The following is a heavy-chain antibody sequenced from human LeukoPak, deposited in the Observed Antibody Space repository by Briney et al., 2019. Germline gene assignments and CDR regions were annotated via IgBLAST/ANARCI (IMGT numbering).Heavy chain of an antibody. CDR3: ARDRKFDLRGYDPEFDY. V-gene: IGHV3-33*01. Sequence: GRSLRLSCAASGFTFSSYGMHWVRQAPGKGLEWVAVIWYDGSNKYYADSVKGRFTISRDNSKNTLYLQMNSLRAEDTAVYYCARDRKFDLRGYDPEFDYWGQGTLVTVSS. CDR2: IWYDGSNK. CDR1: GFTFSSYG. D-gene: IGHD5-12*01. J-gene: IGHJ4*02.